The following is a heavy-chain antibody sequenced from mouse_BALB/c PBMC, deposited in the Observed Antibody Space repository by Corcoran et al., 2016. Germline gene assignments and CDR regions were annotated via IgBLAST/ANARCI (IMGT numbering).Heavy chain of an antibody. CDR3: ARSTLTEFFDY. V-gene: IGHV8-12*01. Sequence: QVTLKESGPGILPPSQTLSLTCSFSGISLSTSGMGVSWIRQPSGKGLEWLAHIYWDDDKRYNPSLKSRLTLSKDTSRNQVFLKITSVDTADTATYYCARSTLTEFFDYWGQGTTLTVSS. J-gene: IGHJ2*01. CDR2: IYWDDDK. CDR1: GISLSTSGMG. D-gene: IGHD1-1*01.